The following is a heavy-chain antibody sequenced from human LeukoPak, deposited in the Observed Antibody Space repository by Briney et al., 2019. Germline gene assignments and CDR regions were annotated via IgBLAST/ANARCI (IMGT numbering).Heavy chain of an antibody. CDR2: ISSTGSNV. D-gene: IGHD2-15*01. CDR3: ARALKPGYCSGGSCHAGY. CDR1: GFIFSDYY. V-gene: IGHV3-11*01. J-gene: IGHJ4*02. Sequence: PGGSLRLSCAASGFIFSDYYMSWIRQAPGKGLEWVLYISSTGSNVYYADSVKGRFTISRDNAKNSLYLQMNSLRDEDMAVYYCARALKPGYCSGGSCHAGYWGQGTLVTVSS.